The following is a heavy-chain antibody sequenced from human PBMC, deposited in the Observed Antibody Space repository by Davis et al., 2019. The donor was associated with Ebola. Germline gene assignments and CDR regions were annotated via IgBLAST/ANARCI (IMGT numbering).Heavy chain of an antibody. J-gene: IGHJ4*02. Sequence: ESLKISCTVPGGSISSYYWSWIRQPPGKGLEWIGYIYYSGSTNYNPSLKSRVTISVDTSKNQFSLKLSSVTAADTAVYYCAREGGNWNYFDYWGQGTLVTVSS. CDR2: IYYSGST. CDR3: AREGGNWNYFDY. D-gene: IGHD4-23*01. V-gene: IGHV4-59*01. CDR1: GGSISSYY.